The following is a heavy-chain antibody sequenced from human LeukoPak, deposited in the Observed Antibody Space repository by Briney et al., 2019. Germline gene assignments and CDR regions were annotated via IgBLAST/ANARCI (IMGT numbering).Heavy chain of an antibody. CDR1: GFTFSSYG. Sequence: GGSLRLSCAASGFTFSSYGMHWVRQAPGKGLEWVAVISYDGSNKYYADSVKGRFTISRDNSKNTLYLQMNSLRAEGTAVYYCAKDGAAATTADYWGQGTLVTVSS. D-gene: IGHD6-13*01. CDR2: ISYDGSNK. V-gene: IGHV3-30*18. CDR3: AKDGAAATTADY. J-gene: IGHJ4*02.